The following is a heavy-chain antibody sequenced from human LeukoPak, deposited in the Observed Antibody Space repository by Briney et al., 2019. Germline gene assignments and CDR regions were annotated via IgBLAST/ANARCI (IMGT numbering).Heavy chain of an antibody. CDR3: ARLPVAAAGTDYYGMDV. CDR1: GRTFSSYA. D-gene: IGHD6-13*01. Sequence: SVKVSCKASGRTFSSYAISWVRQAPGQGREGMGGIIPIFGIANYAQKFEGRVTSTADKSTSTAYMELSSLSSEDTAVYYCARLPVAAAGTDYYGMDVWGQGTTVSVSS. J-gene: IGHJ6*02. V-gene: IGHV1-69*10. CDR2: IIPIFGIA.